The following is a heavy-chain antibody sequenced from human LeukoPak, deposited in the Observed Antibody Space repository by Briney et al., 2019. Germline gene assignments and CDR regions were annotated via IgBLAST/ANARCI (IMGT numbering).Heavy chain of an antibody. Sequence: ASVKVSCMAPRYTFTSYAMHWVRQAPGQRREWMGRINAGNGNTKYTQKLQGRVTITRDTSARTAYMKISRLRYEDTAVYYCARARITFGGVIGYWDRGPGVTV. D-gene: IGHD3-16*01. CDR3: ARARITFGGVIGY. CDR1: RYTFTSYA. CDR2: INAGNGNT. J-gene: IGHJ4*02. V-gene: IGHV1-3*01.